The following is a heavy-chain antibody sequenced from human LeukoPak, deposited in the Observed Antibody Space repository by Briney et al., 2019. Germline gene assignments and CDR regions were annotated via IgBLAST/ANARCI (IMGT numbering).Heavy chain of an antibody. CDR1: GYTYTGYY. V-gene: IGHV1-2*02. CDR2: INPNSGGT. J-gene: IGHJ4*02. D-gene: IGHD5-12*01. Sequence: GASVKVSCKASGYTYTGYYMHWVRQAPGQGLEWMGWINPNSGGTNYAQKFQGRVTMTRDTSISTACMELSRLRSDDTAVYYCARVLGVSGLDYWGQGTLVTVSS. CDR3: ARVLGVSGLDY.